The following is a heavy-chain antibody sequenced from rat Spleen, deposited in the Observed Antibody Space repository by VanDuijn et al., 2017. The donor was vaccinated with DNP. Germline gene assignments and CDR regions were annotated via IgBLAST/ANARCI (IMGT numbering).Heavy chain of an antibody. CDR3: ARGGEY. CDR2: MSSGGDT. V-gene: IGHV2-6*01. CDR1: GFSLTSYT. J-gene: IGHJ2*01. D-gene: IGHD1-11*01. Sequence: QVQLKESGPGLVQPSQTLSLTCTVSGFSLTSYTVAWVRQPPGRGLEWVAAMSSGGDTYYNSALKSRLSVSRDTSKSQVFLKMNSLQTEDTAMYFCARGGEYWGQGVMVTVSS.